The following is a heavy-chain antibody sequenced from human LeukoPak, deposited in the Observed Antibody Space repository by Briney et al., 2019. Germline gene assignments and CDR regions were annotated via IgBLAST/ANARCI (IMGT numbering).Heavy chain of an antibody. CDR2: IDRSDSYT. D-gene: IGHD5-12*01. CDR3: ASSRYVYRGTVDY. Sequence: GASLRISCEGSGYSFTSYWISWVRQMPGKGLEWLGRIDRSDSYTNYSSSFRGHVTISADKYISTAYLKWSSLKASDTAMYSCASSRYVYRGTVDYWGQGTLVTVTS. CDR1: GYSFTSYW. J-gene: IGHJ4*02. V-gene: IGHV5-10-1*01.